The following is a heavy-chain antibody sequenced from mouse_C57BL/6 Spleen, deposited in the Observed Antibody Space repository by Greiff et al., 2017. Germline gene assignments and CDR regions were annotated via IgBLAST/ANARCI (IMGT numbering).Heavy chain of an antibody. V-gene: IGHV1-12*01. CDR2: IYPGNGDT. CDR1: GYTFTSYN. J-gene: IGHJ2*01. D-gene: IGHD1-1*01. CDR3: ARGGLYGSSPYYFDY. Sequence: QVQLQQSGAELVRPGASVKMSCKASGYTFTSYNMHWVKQTPRQGLEWIGAIYPGNGDTSYNQKFKGKATLTVDKSSSTAYMQLRSLTSEDSAVYFCARGGLYGSSPYYFDYWGQGTTLTVSS.